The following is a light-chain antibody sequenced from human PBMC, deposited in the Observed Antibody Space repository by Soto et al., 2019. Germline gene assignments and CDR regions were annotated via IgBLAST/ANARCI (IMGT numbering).Light chain of an antibody. CDR1: SSNIGNNY. Sequence: QSVLTQPPSVSAAPGQKVTISCSGTSSNIGNNYVSWYQHFPGTAPKLLIYEDNKRPSEIPDRFSGSKSGTSATLGITGLQTGDEADYYCGTWDNSLRIYVFATGTKLTVL. V-gene: IGLV1-51*02. CDR2: EDN. CDR3: GTWDNSLRIYV. J-gene: IGLJ1*01.